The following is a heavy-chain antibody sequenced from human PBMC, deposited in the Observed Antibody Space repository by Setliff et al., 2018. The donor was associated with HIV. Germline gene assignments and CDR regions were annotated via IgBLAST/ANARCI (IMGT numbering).Heavy chain of an antibody. CDR1: GFTFSDHY. V-gene: IGHV3-72*01. CDR3: ATDGIGGWLRPMPDY. CDR2: TRNKVNSYTT. Sequence: PGGSLRLSCAASGFTFSDHYMDWVRQAPGKGLEWVGRTRNKVNSYTTEYAASVKGRFTISRDDSKNSLYLQMNSLKTEDTAVYYCATDGIGGWLRPMPDYWGQGTQVTVSS. J-gene: IGHJ4*02. D-gene: IGHD5-12*01.